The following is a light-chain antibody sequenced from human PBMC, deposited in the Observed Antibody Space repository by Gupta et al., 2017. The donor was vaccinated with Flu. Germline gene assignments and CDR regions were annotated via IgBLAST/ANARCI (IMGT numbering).Light chain of an antibody. CDR1: SGHSSYA. V-gene: IGLV4-69*01. CDR2: LNSDGSH. CDR3: QTWGTGIHV. J-gene: IGLJ3*02. Sequence: VKLTCTLSSGHSSYAIAWHQQQPEKGPRYLMKLNSDGSHSKGDGIPDRFSGSSSGAERDLTISSLQAEDEADYYCQTWGTGIHVFGGGTKLTVL.